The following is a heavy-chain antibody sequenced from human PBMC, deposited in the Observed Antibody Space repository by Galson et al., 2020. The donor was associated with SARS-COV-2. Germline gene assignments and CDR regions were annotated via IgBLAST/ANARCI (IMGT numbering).Heavy chain of an antibody. J-gene: IGHJ6*03. CDR2: MTGGTERT. CDR3: TEDGGRNYYYYLYLDV. D-gene: IGHD1-26*01. Sequence: GESLKISCAASGFTFKNHAMNWVRQAPGKGLEWVSGMTGGTERTYYADSVKGRFTISRDDSKNTVFLEMNSLRVDDTAIYYCTEDGGRNYYYYLYLDVWGKGTTVTVS. V-gene: IGHV3-23*01. CDR1: GFTFKNHA.